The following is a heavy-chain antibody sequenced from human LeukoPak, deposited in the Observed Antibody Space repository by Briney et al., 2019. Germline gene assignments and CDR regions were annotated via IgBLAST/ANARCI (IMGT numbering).Heavy chain of an antibody. D-gene: IGHD6-13*01. Sequence: GALVKVCCKASGYSFTGYYMHWVRQAPGQGLEWMGWINPNSGDTGYAQQFQGRVTMTRDMSITTIYMELTRLRSDDTAFYYCARWDGYSSSPDYWGQGSLVTVSS. CDR3: ARWDGYSSSPDY. CDR1: GYSFTGYY. V-gene: IGHV1-2*02. CDR2: INPNSGDT. J-gene: IGHJ4*02.